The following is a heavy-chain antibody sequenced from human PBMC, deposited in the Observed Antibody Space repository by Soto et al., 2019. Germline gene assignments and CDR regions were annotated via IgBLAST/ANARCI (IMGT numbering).Heavy chain of an antibody. V-gene: IGHV1-69*01. D-gene: IGHD2-2*01. J-gene: IGHJ6*02. CDR3: ARSQGSSTSLEIYYYYYYGMDV. CDR2: IIPISGTA. CDR1: GGTFSSYA. Sequence: QVQLVQSGAEVKKPGSSVKVSCKASGGTFSSYAISWVRQAPGQGLEWMGGIIPISGTANYAQKFQGRVTITAAESTSTVSMELSSLRSEDTAVYFCARSQGSSTSLEIYYYYYYGMDVWGQGTTVTVSS.